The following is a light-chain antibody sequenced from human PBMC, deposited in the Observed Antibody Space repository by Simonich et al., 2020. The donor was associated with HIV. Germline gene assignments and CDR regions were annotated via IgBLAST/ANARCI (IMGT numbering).Light chain of an antibody. Sequence: DIVMTQSPDSLAVSLGGRATITCKSSQRVLYSSNNKNYLACYQQKPGQPPKLLIYWASTRESGVPDRFSGSGSGTDFTLTISSLQAEDVAVYYCQQYYSTLWTFGQGTKVEIK. CDR1: QRVLYSSNNKNY. V-gene: IGKV4-1*01. CDR3: QQYYSTLWT. CDR2: WAS. J-gene: IGKJ1*01.